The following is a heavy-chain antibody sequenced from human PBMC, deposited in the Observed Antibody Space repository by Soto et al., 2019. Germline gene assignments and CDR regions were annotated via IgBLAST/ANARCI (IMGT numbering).Heavy chain of an antibody. CDR2: IYYSGYT. D-gene: IGHD1-26*01. CDR1: GYSIRSYY. V-gene: IGHV4-59*01. Sequence: ETRSLTCTFSGYSIRSYYWSWILQPPVKGLEWIGYIYYSGYTSYNPSLKSRVTISVDTSKNQFSLKLNSVTAADTAVYYCARCFSGNYPSRPEEQYYFDSWGQGTLVTVSS. CDR3: ARCFSGNYPSRPEEQYYFDS. J-gene: IGHJ4*02.